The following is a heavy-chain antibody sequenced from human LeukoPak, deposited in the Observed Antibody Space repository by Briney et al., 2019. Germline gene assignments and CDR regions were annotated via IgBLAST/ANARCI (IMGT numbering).Heavy chain of an antibody. CDR2: INPNSGGT. V-gene: IGHV1-2*06. CDR1: GYTFTGYY. CDR3: ARDYYDSSGYYEGVY. Sequence: ASVKVSCKASGYTFTGYYMHWVRQAPGQGLEWVGRINPNSGGTNYAQKFQGRVTMTRDTSISTAYMELSRLRSDDMAVYYCARDYYDSSGYYEGVYWGQGTLVTVSS. D-gene: IGHD3-22*01. J-gene: IGHJ4*02.